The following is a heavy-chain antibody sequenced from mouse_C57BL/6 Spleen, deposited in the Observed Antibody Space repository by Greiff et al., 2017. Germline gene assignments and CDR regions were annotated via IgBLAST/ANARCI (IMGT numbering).Heavy chain of an antibody. D-gene: IGHD1-1*01. Sequence: VQLQQPGAELVMPGASVKLSCKASGYTFTSYWMHWVKQRPGQGLEWIGEIDPSDSYTNYNQKFKGKSTFTVDKSSSTAYMQLSSLTSEDSSVYYCARFTTVEGGAMDYWGQGTSVTVSS. CDR3: ARFTTVEGGAMDY. J-gene: IGHJ4*01. V-gene: IGHV1-69*01. CDR1: GYTFTSYW. CDR2: IDPSDSYT.